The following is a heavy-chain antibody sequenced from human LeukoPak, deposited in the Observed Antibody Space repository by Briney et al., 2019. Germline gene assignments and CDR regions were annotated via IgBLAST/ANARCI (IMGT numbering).Heavy chain of an antibody. V-gene: IGHV3-30*02. D-gene: IGHD2-15*01. CDR3: AKGYCSGSCYNGLDY. CDR2: IRFDGTDK. CDR1: GFTFSTYG. J-gene: IGHJ4*02. Sequence: GGSLRLSCAASGFTFSTYGMHWVRQAPGKGLEWVAFIRFDGTDKYYADSVKGRFAISRDSSKNTLYLQMNSLRAEDTAVYYCAKGYCSGSCYNGLDYWGQGTLVTVSS.